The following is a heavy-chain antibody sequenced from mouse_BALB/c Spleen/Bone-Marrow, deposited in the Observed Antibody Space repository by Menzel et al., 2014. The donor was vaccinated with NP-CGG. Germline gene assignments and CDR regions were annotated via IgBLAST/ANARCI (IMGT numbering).Heavy chain of an antibody. CDR1: GFDFSRYW. Sequence: EVQLQQSGGGLVQPGGSLKLSCAASGFDFSRYWMTWVRQAPGKGLEWIGEINPDSRTINYTPSLKDKFIISRDNAKNTLYLQMSKVRSEDTALYYCAGPGYYGYQNVWGAGTTVTVSS. CDR3: AGPGYYGYQNV. CDR2: INPDSRTI. V-gene: IGHV4-1*02. J-gene: IGHJ1*01. D-gene: IGHD1-2*01.